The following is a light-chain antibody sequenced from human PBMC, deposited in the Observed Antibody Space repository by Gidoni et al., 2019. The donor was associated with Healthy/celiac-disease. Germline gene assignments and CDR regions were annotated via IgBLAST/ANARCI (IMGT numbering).Light chain of an antibody. CDR3: QQYNNWLLFT. V-gene: IGKV3-15*01. CDR1: QSVSSN. J-gene: IGKJ3*01. Sequence: EIVMTQSPATLSVSPGERATLSCRASQSVSSNLAWYQQKPGQAPSLLIYGASTRATGIPARFSGSGSGTEFTLTISSLQSEDFAVYYCQQYNNWLLFTFXPXTKVDIK. CDR2: GAS.